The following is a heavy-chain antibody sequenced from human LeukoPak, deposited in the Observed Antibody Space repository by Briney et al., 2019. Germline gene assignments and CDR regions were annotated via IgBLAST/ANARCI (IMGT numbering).Heavy chain of an antibody. CDR2: IKQDGSEK. D-gene: IGHD1-26*01. J-gene: IGHJ4*02. V-gene: IGHV3-7*01. Sequence: PGGSLRLSCAVSGFTFSSYRMNWVRQAPGKGLEWVANIKQDGSEKYYVDSVKGRFTISRDNAKNSLFLQMNSLRAEDTAVYYCARDTRTFDYWGQGTLVTVSS. CDR1: GFTFSSYR. CDR3: ARDTRTFDY.